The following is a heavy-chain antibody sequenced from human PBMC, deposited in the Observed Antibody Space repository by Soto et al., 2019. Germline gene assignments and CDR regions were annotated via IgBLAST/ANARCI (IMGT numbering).Heavy chain of an antibody. Sequence: QVQMVESGGGVVQSGRSLRLSCTTSGFNCRSYGIHWVRQAPGKGLEWVGIIWYDGSNKYYADSVKGRFTISRDDSKHPVYLQMDRLRIEDTAIYYCARYILVGSYFFPSWGQGSLLAV. J-gene: IGHJ4*02. V-gene: IGHV3-33*01. CDR3: ARYILVGSYFFPS. CDR1: GFNCRSYG. CDR2: IWYDGSNK. D-gene: IGHD1-26*01.